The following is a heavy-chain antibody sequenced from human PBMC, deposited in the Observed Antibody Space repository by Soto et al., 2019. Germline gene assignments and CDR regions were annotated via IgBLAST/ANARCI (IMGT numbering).Heavy chain of an antibody. CDR2: IYYSGST. Sequence: SETLSRTCTVSGGTISSGGYYWSWIRQHPGKGLEWIGYIYYSGSTYYNPSLKSRVTISVDTSKNQFSLKLSSVTAADTAVYYCARGGLAYCSGGSRDSAEMSSYYSGMDVWGQGTTLTVSS. V-gene: IGHV4-31*03. CDR1: GGTISSGGYY. J-gene: IGHJ6*02. CDR3: ARGGLAYCSGGSRDSAEMSSYYSGMDV. D-gene: IGHD2-15*01.